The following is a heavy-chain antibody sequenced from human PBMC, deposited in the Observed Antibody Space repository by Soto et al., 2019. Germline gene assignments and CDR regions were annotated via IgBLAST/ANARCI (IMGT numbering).Heavy chain of an antibody. D-gene: IGHD2-2*01. CDR3: ARADSEYAVFDY. Sequence: QVQLQESGPGLVKPSQTLSLTCTVSGGSISSGGYYWSWIRQHPGKGLEWIGYIYYSGSTYYNPSLKSRVTRSVDTSKNQFALKLSSVTAADTAVYYCARADSEYAVFDYWGQGTLVTVSS. CDR2: IYYSGST. CDR1: GGSISSGGYY. J-gene: IGHJ4*02. V-gene: IGHV4-31*03.